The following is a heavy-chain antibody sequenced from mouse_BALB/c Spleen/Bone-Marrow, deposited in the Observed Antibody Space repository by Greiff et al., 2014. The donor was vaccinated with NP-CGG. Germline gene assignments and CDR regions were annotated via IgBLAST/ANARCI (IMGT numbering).Heavy chain of an antibody. CDR2: IDPYNGAT. CDR1: GYAFTSYN. CDR3: ARGEPRYCSFDF. J-gene: IGHJ1*01. V-gene: IGHV1S135*01. Sequence: EVKLMESGPELVKPGASVKVSCKASGYAFTSYNMNWVKQSHGKSLEWIGYIDPYNGATSYNQKFKGKATLTVDKSSSTAYMHLNSLTSEDAAVYFCARGEPRYCSFDFWGAGTTVTVSS.